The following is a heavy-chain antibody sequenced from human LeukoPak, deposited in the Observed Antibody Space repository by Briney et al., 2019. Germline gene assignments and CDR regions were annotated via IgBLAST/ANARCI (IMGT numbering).Heavy chain of an antibody. D-gene: IGHD1-1*01. CDR1: GFTFRKYW. CDR3: ARGGSIQLR. Sequence: GGSLRLSCAASGFTFRKYWLHWVRQAPGKGLEWVANIKQDGSEKYYVDSVKGRFTISRDNAKNSLYLQMNSLRAEDTAVYYCARGGSIQLRWGQGTLVTVSS. CDR2: IKQDGSEK. V-gene: IGHV3-7*01. J-gene: IGHJ4*02.